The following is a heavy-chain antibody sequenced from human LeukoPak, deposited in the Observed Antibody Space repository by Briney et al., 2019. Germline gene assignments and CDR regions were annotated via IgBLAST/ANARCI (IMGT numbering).Heavy chain of an antibody. CDR2: IHYTGST. J-gene: IGHJ3*02. CDR3: ARGDAFDI. V-gene: IGHV4-39*07. Sequence: SETLSLACTVSGGSIRSDIYNWGWIRQPPGKGLEWIGSIHYTGSTFYNPSLKSRVTISVDKSKNQFSLKLSSVTAADTAVYYCARGDAFDIWGQGTMVTVSS. CDR1: GGSIRSDIYN.